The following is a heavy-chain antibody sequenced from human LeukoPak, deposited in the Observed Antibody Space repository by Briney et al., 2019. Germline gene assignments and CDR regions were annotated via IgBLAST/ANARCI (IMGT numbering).Heavy chain of an antibody. D-gene: IGHD6-25*01. CDR3: TADTAT. CDR2: IKSKTEGGTT. Sequence: TTGGSLKLSCAASGFTFSGSAMHWVRQAPGKGLEWVGRIKSKTEGGTTDYAAPVKGRFTISRDDSKNTLYLQMNSLKTEDTAVYYCTADTATWGQGTLVTVSS. CDR1: GFTFSGSA. J-gene: IGHJ5*02. V-gene: IGHV3-15*01.